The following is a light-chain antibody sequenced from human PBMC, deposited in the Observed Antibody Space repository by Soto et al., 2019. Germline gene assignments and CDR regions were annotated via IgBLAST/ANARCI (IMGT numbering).Light chain of an antibody. CDR2: AAS. Sequence: DIQMTQSPSSLSASVGDRVTITCRASQSISSYLNWYQQKPGKAPKLLIYAASSLQSGVPSRFSGSGSGTDFTLTISSLRPEDSTYYCQHTYSTLWTFGQGTKVEIK. J-gene: IGKJ1*01. CDR3: QHTYSTLWT. CDR1: QSISSY. V-gene: IGKV1-39*01.